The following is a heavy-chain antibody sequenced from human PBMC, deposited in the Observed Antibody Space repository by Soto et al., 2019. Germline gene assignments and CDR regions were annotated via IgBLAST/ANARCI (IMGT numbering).Heavy chain of an antibody. D-gene: IGHD3-10*02. CDR3: ATLFGELLKDYYYYGMDV. CDR1: GYTFTSYG. J-gene: IGHJ6*02. Sequence: ASVKVSCKASGYTFTSYGISWVRQAPGQGLEWMGWISAYNGNTNYAQKLQGRVTMTTDTSTSTAYMELRSLRSDDTAVYYCATLFGELLKDYYYYGMDVWGQGTTGTVSS. CDR2: ISAYNGNT. V-gene: IGHV1-18*01.